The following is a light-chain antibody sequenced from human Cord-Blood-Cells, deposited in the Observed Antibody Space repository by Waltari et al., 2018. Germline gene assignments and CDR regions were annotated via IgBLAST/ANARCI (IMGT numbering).Light chain of an antibody. V-gene: IGLV4-69*01. J-gene: IGLJ2*01. CDR1: SGHSRYA. CDR2: LNSDGSH. Sequence: LSSGHSRYAIAWHQQQPEKGPRYLMKLNSDGSHSKGDGIPDRFSGSSSGAERYLTISSLQSEDEADYYCQTWGTGIVVFGGGTKLTVL. CDR3: QTWGTGIVV.